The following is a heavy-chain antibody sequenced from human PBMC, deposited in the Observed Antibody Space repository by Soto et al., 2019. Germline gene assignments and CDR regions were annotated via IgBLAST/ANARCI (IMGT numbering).Heavy chain of an antibody. CDR3: ASAEWFGMGVTAYYGMDV. Sequence: QVQLVQSGAEVKKPGSSVKVSCKASGGTFSSYAISWVRQAPGQGLEWMGGIIPIFGTANYAQKFQGRVTIIADESTSTAYMELSSLRSEDTAVYYCASAEWFGMGVTAYYGMDVWGQGTTVTVSS. CDR2: IIPIFGTA. CDR1: GGTFSSYA. V-gene: IGHV1-69*12. D-gene: IGHD3-10*01. J-gene: IGHJ6*02.